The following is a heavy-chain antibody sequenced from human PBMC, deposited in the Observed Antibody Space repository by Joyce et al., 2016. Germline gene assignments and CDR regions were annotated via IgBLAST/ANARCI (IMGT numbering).Heavy chain of an antibody. J-gene: IGHJ4*02. CDR1: GFTVSCNY. CDR2: IYSGCSGGST. D-gene: IGHD4-17*01. CDR3: ARSLAYDYGDYIFNY. Sequence: EVQLVESGGGLIQPGGSLRLSCAASGFTVSCNYMSWVRQAPGKGLEWVSIIYSGCSGGSTYYAASVKGRFTIARDNAKNALYLQMNSLRAEDTAVYYCARSLAYDYGDYIFNYWGQGTLVTVSS. V-gene: IGHV3-53*01.